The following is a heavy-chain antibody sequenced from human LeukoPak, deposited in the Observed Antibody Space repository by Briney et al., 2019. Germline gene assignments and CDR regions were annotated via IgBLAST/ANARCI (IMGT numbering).Heavy chain of an antibody. J-gene: IGHJ4*02. V-gene: IGHV3-53*01. CDR1: GFTFSSYG. Sequence: PGGSLRLSCAASGFTFSSYGMNWVRQAPGKGLDWGSFIYSDNTHYLDSVKGRFTISRHNSKNNLYLQMNSLRAEDTAVYYCARRAGAYSHPYDYWGQGTLVTVSS. D-gene: IGHD4/OR15-4a*01. CDR2: IYSDNT. CDR3: ARRAGAYSHPYDY.